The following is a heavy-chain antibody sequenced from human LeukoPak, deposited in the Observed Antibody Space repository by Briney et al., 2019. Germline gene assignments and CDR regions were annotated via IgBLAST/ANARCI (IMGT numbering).Heavy chain of an antibody. Sequence: ASVTVSFEASGYTFTVYYMHWARQAPGRGLEWMGWINPNSGDTNYAQKFQGRVTMTRDTSISTAYMELSSLRSDDTAVYYCARVGPYYYGSGSYYNGDAFDLWGRGTMVTVSS. CDR2: INPNSGDT. J-gene: IGHJ3*01. V-gene: IGHV1-2*02. CDR3: ARVGPYYYGSGSYYNGDAFDL. D-gene: IGHD3-10*01. CDR1: GYTFTVYY.